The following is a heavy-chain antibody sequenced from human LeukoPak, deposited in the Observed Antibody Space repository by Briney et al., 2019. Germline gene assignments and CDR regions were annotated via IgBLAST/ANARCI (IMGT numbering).Heavy chain of an antibody. J-gene: IGHJ6*03. D-gene: IGHD2-2*01. V-gene: IGHV4-38-2*02. CDR2: IHHSGST. CDR3: ARHRSTSRRYYYYYMDV. CDR1: GYSISSSYS. Sequence: SETLSLTCTVSGYSISSSYSWGWIRQPPEKGLEWIGSIHHSGSTDYNPSLKSRVTISLDTSKNQFSLRLTSVTAADTAVYYCARHRSTSRRYYYYYMDVWGKGTTVTISS.